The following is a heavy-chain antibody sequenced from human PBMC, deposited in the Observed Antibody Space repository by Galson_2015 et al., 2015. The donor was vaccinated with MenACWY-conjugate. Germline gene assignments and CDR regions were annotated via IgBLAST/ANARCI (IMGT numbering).Heavy chain of an antibody. Sequence: SCAASGYTFTSYAMHWVRQAPGQRLEWMGWINAGNGNTKYSQKFQGRVTITRDTSASTAYMELSSLRSEDTAMYYCARTLGESMIVVVTPFDYWGQGTLVTVSS. J-gene: IGHJ4*02. CDR2: INAGNGNT. D-gene: IGHD3-22*01. CDR3: ARTLGESMIVVVTPFDY. CDR1: GYTFTSYA. V-gene: IGHV1-3*01.